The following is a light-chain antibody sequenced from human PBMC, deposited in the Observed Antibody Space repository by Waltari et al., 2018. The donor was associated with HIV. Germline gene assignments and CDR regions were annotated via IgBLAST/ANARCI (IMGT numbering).Light chain of an antibody. Sequence: QSALTQPPSVSGSPGQSVSISCPGTTSDVGFYDYVSWYQQYPGKAPKLIIFDVNQRPSGVPERFSGSKSGNTASLTISGLQTEDEADYFCCAYAAGHVSYVFGNGTAVAVL. CDR3: CAYAAGHVSYV. CDR1: TSDVGFYDY. J-gene: IGLJ1*01. CDR2: DVN. V-gene: IGLV2-11*01.